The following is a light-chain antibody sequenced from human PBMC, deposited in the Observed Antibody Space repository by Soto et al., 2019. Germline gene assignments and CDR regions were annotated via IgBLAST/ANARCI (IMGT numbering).Light chain of an antibody. V-gene: IGLV2-14*01. J-gene: IGLJ1*01. Sequence: QPVLTQPASVSGSPGQSITISCTGTSSDVGGYNYFSWYQQHPGKAPKLMIYDVSNRPSGVSNRFSGSKSGNTASLTISGLQAEDEADYYCSSYTSSSTLVFGTGTKLTVL. CDR1: SSDVGGYNY. CDR2: DVS. CDR3: SSYTSSSTLV.